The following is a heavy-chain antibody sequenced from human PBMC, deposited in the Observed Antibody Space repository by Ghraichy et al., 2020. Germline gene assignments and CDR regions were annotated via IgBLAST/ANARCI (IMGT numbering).Heavy chain of an antibody. D-gene: IGHD2/OR15-2a*01. CDR1: GFSLSVSGLG. CDR2: IYWNDDN. CDR3: AHNYLLDFVHGSYKFSFDY. J-gene: IGHJ4*02. V-gene: IGHV2-5*01. Sequence: SGPTLVKPTETLTLTCTCSGFSLSVSGLGVAWIRQPPGKALEWLAFIYWNDDNRYNPSLQSRLTITKDTSINHVVLTMANMDPVDTAAYYCAHNYLLDFVHGSYKFSFDYWGQRALVTVSS.